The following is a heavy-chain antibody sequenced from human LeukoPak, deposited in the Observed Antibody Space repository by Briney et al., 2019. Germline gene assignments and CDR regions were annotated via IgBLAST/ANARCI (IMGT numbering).Heavy chain of an antibody. V-gene: IGHV3-11*01. Sequence: GGSLRLSCATSGFTFSDYYMTWMRQAPGKGLEWVAFIRYDGSNKYYADSVKGRFTISRDNAKNSLYLQMNSLRAEDTALYYCARVSRVSGSYSGLFDYWGQGTLVTVSS. D-gene: IGHD1-26*01. J-gene: IGHJ4*02. CDR3: ARVSRVSGSYSGLFDY. CDR2: IRYDGSNK. CDR1: GFTFSDYY.